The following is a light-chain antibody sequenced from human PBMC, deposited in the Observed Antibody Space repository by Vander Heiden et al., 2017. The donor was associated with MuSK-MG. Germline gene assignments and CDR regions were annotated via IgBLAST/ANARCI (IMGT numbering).Light chain of an antibody. J-gene: IGLJ1*01. V-gene: IGLV1-47*03. CDR1: TSNIGSNH. CDR3: ASWDDSLSGHCV. Sequence: QSVLTQPPSASGTPGQRVTISCSGTTSNIGSNHVCWYQHLPGAAPKLLIHTNNQRPSGVPDRFSGSKSGTAASLAISGLSSEDEADYYCASWDDSLSGHCVFGTGTKVSVL. CDR2: TNN.